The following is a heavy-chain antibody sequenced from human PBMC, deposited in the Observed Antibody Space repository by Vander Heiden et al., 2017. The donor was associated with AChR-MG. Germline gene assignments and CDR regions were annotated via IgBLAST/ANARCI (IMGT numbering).Heavy chain of an antibody. Sequence: QVQLQESGPGLVKPSQTLSLPCTVSGGSISSGDYYWGWIRQPPGKGLEWIGYIYYSGSTYYNPSLKSRVTISVDTSKNQFSLKLSSVTAADTAVYYCARASTYYDILTGYFGSAFDIWGQGTMVTVSS. CDR1: GGSISSGDYY. CDR3: ARASTYYDILTGYFGSAFDI. CDR2: IYYSGST. D-gene: IGHD3-9*01. V-gene: IGHV4-30-4*01. J-gene: IGHJ3*02.